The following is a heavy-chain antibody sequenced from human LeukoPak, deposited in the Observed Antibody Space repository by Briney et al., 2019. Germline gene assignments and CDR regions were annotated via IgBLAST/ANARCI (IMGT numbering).Heavy chain of an antibody. Sequence: GGSLRLSCAASGFTFSSYSMNWVRQALGKGLEWVSGISWNSGSAGYADSVKGRFTISRDSAKNSLYLQMNSLRTEDTALYYCAKDRTYSAYAALDYWGQGTLVTVSS. V-gene: IGHV3-9*01. D-gene: IGHD5-12*01. CDR3: AKDRTYSAYAALDY. J-gene: IGHJ4*02. CDR1: GFTFSSYS. CDR2: ISWNSGSA.